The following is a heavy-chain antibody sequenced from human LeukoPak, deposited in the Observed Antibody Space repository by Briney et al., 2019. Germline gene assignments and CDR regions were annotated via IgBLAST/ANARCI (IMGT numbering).Heavy chain of an antibody. Sequence: SQTLSLTCAISGDSASSNSVTWNWIRQSPSRGLEWLGRTYYRSTWYNDYAVSVRGRITVNPDTSKNQFSLHLNSVTPEDTAVYYCARRLAQYDCFDPWGQGILVTVSS. CDR1: GDSASSNSVT. V-gene: IGHV6-1*01. D-gene: IGHD3-9*01. CDR2: TYYRSTWYN. CDR3: ARRLAQYDCFDP. J-gene: IGHJ5*02.